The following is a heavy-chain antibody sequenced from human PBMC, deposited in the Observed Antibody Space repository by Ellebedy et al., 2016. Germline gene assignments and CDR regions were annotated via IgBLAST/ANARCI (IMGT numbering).Heavy chain of an antibody. CDR3: AKGGGWFYYFDY. CDR2: IGWDSGGI. CDR1: GFIFDDFA. D-gene: IGHD6-19*01. Sequence: SLKISCVASGFIFDDFAMHWVRQAPGKGLEWVAGIGWDSGGIGYADSLKGRFTISRDNAKKSLYLQINNLRPEDTAFYYCAKGGGWFYYFDYWGQGTLVTVSS. J-gene: IGHJ4*02. V-gene: IGHV3-9*01.